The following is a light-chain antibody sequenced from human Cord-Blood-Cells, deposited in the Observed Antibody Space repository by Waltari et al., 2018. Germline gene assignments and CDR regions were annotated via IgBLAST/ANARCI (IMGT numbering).Light chain of an antibody. CDR2: EGS. V-gene: IGLV2-23*01. CDR3: CSYAGSSTHVV. CDR1: SSHVGSSNL. J-gene: IGLJ2*01. Sequence: QSALTQPASLSGSPGPSITTPCTGTSSHVGSSNLLSWYQQHPGKAPKLMIYEGSKRPSGVSNRFSGSKSGNTASLTISGLQAEDEADYYCCSYAGSSTHVVFGGGTKLTVL.